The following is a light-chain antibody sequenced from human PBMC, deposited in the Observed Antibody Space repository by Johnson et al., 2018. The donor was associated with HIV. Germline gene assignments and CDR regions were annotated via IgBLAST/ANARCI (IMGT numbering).Light chain of an antibody. CDR1: SSNIGNNY. CDR3: GTWDSSLSAGQV. V-gene: IGLV1-51*01. Sequence: QSVLTQPPSVSAAPGQKVTISCSGSSSNIGNNYVSWYQHLPGAAPKLLIYDNNKRPSGIPDRFSGSKSGTSATLGITGLQTGDEADYYCGTWDSSLSAGQVFVTGTKVTVL. CDR2: DNN. J-gene: IGLJ1*01.